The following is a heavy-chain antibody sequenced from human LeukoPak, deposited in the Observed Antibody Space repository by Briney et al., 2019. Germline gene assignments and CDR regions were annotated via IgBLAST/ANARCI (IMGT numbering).Heavy chain of an antibody. J-gene: IGHJ4*02. CDR1: GYAFTDNF. D-gene: IGHD3-22*01. CDR3: ARAAYYYDSSGSNSPYYFDY. CDR2: IRPNSGDT. V-gene: IGHV1-2*02. Sequence: ASVKVSCKTSGYAFTDNFIHWVRQAPGQGLEWMGWIRPNSGDTRYAEKFQGRVTMTRDTSISTAYMELSRLRSDDTAVYYCARAAYYYDSSGSNSPYYFDYWGQGTLVTVSS.